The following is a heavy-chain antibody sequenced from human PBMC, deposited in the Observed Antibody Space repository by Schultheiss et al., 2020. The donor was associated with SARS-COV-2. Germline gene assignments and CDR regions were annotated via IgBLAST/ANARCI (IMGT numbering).Heavy chain of an antibody. J-gene: IGHJ4*02. CDR1: GFTFSSYE. Sequence: GGSLRLSCAASGFTFSSYEMNWVRQAPGKGLEWVSYISSSSTTIYYADSVKGRFTISRDNAKNSLYLQMNILRDEDTAVYNCVRHSCTGGVCRFDHWGQGTLVTVSS. D-gene: IGHD2-8*02. V-gene: IGHV3-48*02. CDR3: VRHSCTGGVCRFDH. CDR2: ISSSSTTI.